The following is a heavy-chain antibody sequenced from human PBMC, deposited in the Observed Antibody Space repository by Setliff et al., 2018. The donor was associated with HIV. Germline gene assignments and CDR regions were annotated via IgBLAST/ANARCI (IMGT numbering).Heavy chain of an antibody. CDR3: ARLLNYYGNWFDP. CDR2: IYHSGST. J-gene: IGHJ5*02. V-gene: IGHV4-4*02. Sequence: SETLSLTCAVSGGSISSSNWWSWVRQPPGKGLEWIGEIYHSGSTNYNPSLKSRVTISVDTSKNQFSLKLSSVTAADTAVYYCARLLNYYGNWFDPWGQGTLVTVSS. CDR1: GGSISSSNW. D-gene: IGHD3-10*01.